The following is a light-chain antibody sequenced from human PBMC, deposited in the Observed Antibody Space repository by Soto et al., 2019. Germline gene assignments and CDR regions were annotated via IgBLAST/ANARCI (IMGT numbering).Light chain of an antibody. CDR1: SSNIGSNY. V-gene: IGLV1-47*02. J-gene: IGLJ1*01. Sequence: QSVLTQPPSASGTPGQRVTISCSGSSSNIGSNYVYWYQQPPGTAPKLLIYGNYQLPSGVPDRFSGSKSGTSATLAISGLRSEDEADYFCAAWDDSLSGSFVFATRTKVTVL. CDR3: AAWDDSLSGSFV. CDR2: GNY.